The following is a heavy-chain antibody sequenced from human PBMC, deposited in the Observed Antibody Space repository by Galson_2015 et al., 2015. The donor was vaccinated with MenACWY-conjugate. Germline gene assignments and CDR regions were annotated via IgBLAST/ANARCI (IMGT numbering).Heavy chain of an antibody. CDR1: GFSVTSHF. CDR2: LYDDGTS. D-gene: IGHD2-21*01. V-gene: IGHV3-53*01. Sequence: SLRLSCAASGFSVTSHFMGWVRQAPGKGLEWVALLYDDGTSRYADSVKGRFTISRATLRNSLSLQMHGLRAEDTAMYFCAKIVRHPVGPYFDSWGQGTLVLVSS. CDR3: AKIVRHPVGPYFDS. J-gene: IGHJ4*02.